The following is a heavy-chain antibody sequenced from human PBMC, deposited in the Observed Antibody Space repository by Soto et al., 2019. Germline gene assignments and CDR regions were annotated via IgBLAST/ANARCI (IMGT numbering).Heavy chain of an antibody. CDR1: GYSISSGYY. Sequence: ASETLSLTCAVSGYSISSGYYWGWIRQPPGKGLEWIGSIYHSGSTYYNPSLKSRVTISVDTSKNQFSLKLSSVTAADTAVYYCARDLWARGDKNYDISTGYTYYYYYYGMDVWGQGTTVTVSS. J-gene: IGHJ6*02. V-gene: IGHV4-38-2*02. CDR3: ARDLWARGDKNYDISTGYTYYYYYYGMDV. D-gene: IGHD3-9*01. CDR2: IYHSGST.